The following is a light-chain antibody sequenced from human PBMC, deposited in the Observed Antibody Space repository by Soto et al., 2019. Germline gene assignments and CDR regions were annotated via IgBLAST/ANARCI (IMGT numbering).Light chain of an antibody. J-gene: IGKJ5*01. CDR3: QQSYRTPIT. Sequence: EIVLTQSPGTLSLSPWERATLSCRASQSVSSSYLAWYQQKPGQAPRLLIYGASTRATGIPARFSGSGSGTEFTLTISSLQPADSATYYCQQSYRTPITFGQGTRLENK. CDR1: QSVSSSY. V-gene: IGKV3-20*01. CDR2: GAS.